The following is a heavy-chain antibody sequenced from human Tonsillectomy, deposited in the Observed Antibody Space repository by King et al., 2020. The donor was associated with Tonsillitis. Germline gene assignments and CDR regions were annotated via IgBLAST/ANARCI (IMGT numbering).Heavy chain of an antibody. D-gene: IGHD3-16*02. CDR2: IYYSGST. CDR1: GGSISSGGYD. J-gene: IGHJ2*01. CDR3: ARDRKVVRYFDL. Sequence: QLQESGPGLVKPSQTLSLTCTVSGGSISSGGYDCGWIGQNPGKGLEWIGYIYYSGSTYNNPSHKSRVTISVDTSKNQSALKLSSVTAADTAVYYCARDRKVVRYFDLWGRGTLVTVSS. V-gene: IGHV4-31*03.